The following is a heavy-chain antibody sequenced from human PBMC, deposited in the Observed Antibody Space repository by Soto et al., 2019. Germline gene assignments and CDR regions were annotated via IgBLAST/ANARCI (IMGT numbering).Heavy chain of an antibody. D-gene: IGHD3-3*02. V-gene: IGHV1-69*01. CDR1: GGTFSTYG. Sequence: QVQLVQSGAEVKKPGSSVKVSCKSSGGTFSTYGFFWVRQAPGQGLEWMGGIIPIFGTTNYAQKFQDRVTITKDAPTSPEHLELASLRSEASAVYYCARGGVSMSYTPLQIDPWGQGPVVTGSS. J-gene: IGHJ5*02. CDR2: IIPIFGTT. CDR3: ARGGVSMSYTPLQIDP.